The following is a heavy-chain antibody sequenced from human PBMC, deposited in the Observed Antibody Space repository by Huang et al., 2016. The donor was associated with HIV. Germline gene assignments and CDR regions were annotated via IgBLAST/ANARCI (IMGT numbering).Heavy chain of an antibody. CDR2: ISGSGGST. J-gene: IGHJ1*01. CDR1: GFTFSRYA. Sequence: EVQLLESGGGLVQPGGSLRLSCAASGFTFSRYAMSWVRQAPVKGLEWVSGISGSGGSTYYADSVKGRFTISRDNSKNTLYLQMNSLRAEDTAVYYCAKPPSISSKYFQHWGQGTLVTVSS. CDR3: AKPPSISSKYFQH. D-gene: IGHD3-3*02. V-gene: IGHV3-23*01.